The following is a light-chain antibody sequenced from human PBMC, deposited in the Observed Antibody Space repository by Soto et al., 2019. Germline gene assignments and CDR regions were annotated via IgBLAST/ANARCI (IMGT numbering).Light chain of an antibody. Sequence: DIQMTQSPSSLSASVGDRVTISCRASQYISSWLTWYHQKPGKAPKSLIYASSTLRSGVPSRFSGSGSGTEFTLTINGLQPEDSGTYYCQQYTSYPLNFGGGTKVDIK. V-gene: IGKV1D-16*01. CDR1: QYISSW. CDR2: ASS. CDR3: QQYTSYPLN. J-gene: IGKJ4*01.